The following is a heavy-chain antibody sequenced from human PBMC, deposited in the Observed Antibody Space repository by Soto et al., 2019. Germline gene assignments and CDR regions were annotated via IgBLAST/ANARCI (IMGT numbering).Heavy chain of an antibody. V-gene: IGHV1-69*12. Sequence: QVQLVQSGAEVKKPGSSVKVSCKASGGTFSSYAISWVRQAPGQGLEWMGGIIPIFGTANYAQKFQGRVTITADESTSTAYMELSSLRSEDTAVYYCARDRRVGGYSYGSGYYYYYGMDVWGQGTTVTVSS. D-gene: IGHD5-18*01. CDR1: GGTFSSYA. CDR2: IIPIFGTA. J-gene: IGHJ6*02. CDR3: ARDRRVGGYSYGSGYYYYYGMDV.